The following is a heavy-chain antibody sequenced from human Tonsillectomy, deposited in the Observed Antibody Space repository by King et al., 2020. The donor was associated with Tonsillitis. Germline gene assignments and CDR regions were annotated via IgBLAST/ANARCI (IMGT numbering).Heavy chain of an antibody. Sequence: VQLVQSGGGLVQPGGSLRLSCAASGFTFSDHYMDWVRQAPGKGLEWVGRTRDKAHSYTTEYAASVKGRFTISRDDSKKSLYLGMNSLKTEDTAVYYCVRVGYCSGGGCSPLDYWGQGTLVTVSS. CDR2: TRDKAHSYTT. D-gene: IGHD2-15*01. V-gene: IGHV3-72*01. CDR3: VRVGYCSGGGCSPLDY. CDR1: GFTFSDHY. J-gene: IGHJ4*02.